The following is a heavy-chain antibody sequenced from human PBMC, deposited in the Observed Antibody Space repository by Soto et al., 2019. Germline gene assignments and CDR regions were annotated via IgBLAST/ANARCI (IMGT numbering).Heavy chain of an antibody. CDR2: LSWNGASI. CDR3: TKAESSGWHSAFDC. Sequence: EVQLVGSGGGLVQPGRSLRLSCAASGFTFDDYAMHWVRQAPGKGLEWVSGLSWNGASIDYAESVKGRFTISRDKAKNSLYLQMNSLRPEDTAFYYGTKAESSGWHSAFDCWGQGILVSVSS. V-gene: IGHV3-9*01. J-gene: IGHJ4*02. CDR1: GFTFDDYA. D-gene: IGHD6-19*01.